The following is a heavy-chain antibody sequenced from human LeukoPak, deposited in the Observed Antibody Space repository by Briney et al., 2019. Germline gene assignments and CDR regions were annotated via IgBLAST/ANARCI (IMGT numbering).Heavy chain of an antibody. CDR3: ASEINWGSGAFDV. Sequence: GGSLRLSCAGSGFFFNNFWMAWVRQAPGKGLEWVANINEDGSRANYVDSVKGRITTSRDNAKNSLYLQMNSLRPEDTAIYYCASEINWGSGAFDVWGQGTIVTVSS. V-gene: IGHV3-7*01. CDR1: GFFFNNFW. J-gene: IGHJ3*01. D-gene: IGHD7-27*01. CDR2: INEDGSRA.